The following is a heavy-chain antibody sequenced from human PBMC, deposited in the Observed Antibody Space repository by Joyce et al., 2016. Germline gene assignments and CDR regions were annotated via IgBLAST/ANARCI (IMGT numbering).Heavy chain of an antibody. D-gene: IGHD3-22*01. CDR3: ARPSYSYDSTGYPDY. CDR2: IWYDGRNR. Sequence: QMQLVESGGGVVQPGRSLRLSCAASGFTFSNYNMHWVRQAPGKGLEWVAVIWYDGRNRYYADSVKGRFIISRDNSENTLYLQMNSLGVGDTAVYYCARPSYSYDSTGYPDYWGQGTLVTVSS. V-gene: IGHV3-33*01. J-gene: IGHJ4*02. CDR1: GFTFSNYN.